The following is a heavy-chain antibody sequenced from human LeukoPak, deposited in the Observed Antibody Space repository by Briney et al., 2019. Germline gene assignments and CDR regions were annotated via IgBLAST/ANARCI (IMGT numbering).Heavy chain of an antibody. CDR1: GYTLTELS. Sequence: EASVKVSCKVSGYTLTELSMHWVRQAPGKGLEWMGGFDPEDGETIYAQKFQGRVTMTRNTSISTAYMELSSLRSEDTAVYYCARGPSSSTSYDWFDPWGQGTLVTVSS. D-gene: IGHD2-2*01. CDR2: FDPEDGET. CDR3: ARGPSSSTSYDWFDP. V-gene: IGHV1-24*01. J-gene: IGHJ5*02.